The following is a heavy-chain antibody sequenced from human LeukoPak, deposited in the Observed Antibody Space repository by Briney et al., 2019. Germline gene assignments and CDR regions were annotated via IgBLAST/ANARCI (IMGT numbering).Heavy chain of an antibody. V-gene: IGHV3-33*01. CDR2: IWYDGSNK. CDR1: GFTFSSYG. CDR3: ARIYYDSSGYYSPLGY. J-gene: IGHJ4*02. D-gene: IGHD3-22*01. Sequence: GGSLRLSCAASGFTFSSYGVHWVRQAPGKGLEWVAVIWYDGSNKYYADSVKGRFTISRDNSKNTLYLQMNSLRAEDTAVYYCARIYYDSSGYYSPLGYWGQGTLVTVSS.